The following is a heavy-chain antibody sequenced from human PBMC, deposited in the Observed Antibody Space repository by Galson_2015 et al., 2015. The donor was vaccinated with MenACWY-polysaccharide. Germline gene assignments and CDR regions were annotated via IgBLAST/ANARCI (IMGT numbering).Heavy chain of an antibody. D-gene: IGHD2-2*01. CDR1: GYTFTSYG. V-gene: IGHV1-18*01. CDR3: ARVHTYCTSSSYHDY. Sequence: SVKVSCKASGYTFTSYGISWVRQAPGQGLEWMGWISAYSGNTNYAQKFQGRVTMTADTSTSTADIELRSLRSDDTAMYYCARVHTYCTSSSYHDYWGQGTLVTVSS. J-gene: IGHJ4*02. CDR2: ISAYSGNT.